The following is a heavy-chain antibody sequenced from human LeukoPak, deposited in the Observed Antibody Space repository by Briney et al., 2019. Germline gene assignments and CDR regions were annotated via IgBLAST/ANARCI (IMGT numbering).Heavy chain of an antibody. CDR1: GFTFDDYA. CDR2: ISWNSGSI. Sequence: PGRSLRLSCAASGFTFDDYAMHWVRQAPGKGLEWVSGISWNSGSIGYADSVKGRFTISRDNAKNSLYLQMNSLRAEDTALYYCARDLDYYDSSEPFDYWGQGTLVTVSS. V-gene: IGHV3-9*01. J-gene: IGHJ4*02. D-gene: IGHD3-22*01. CDR3: ARDLDYYDSSEPFDY.